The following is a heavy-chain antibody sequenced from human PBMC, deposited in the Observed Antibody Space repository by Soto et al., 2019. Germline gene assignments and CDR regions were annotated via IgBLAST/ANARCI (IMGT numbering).Heavy chain of an antibody. J-gene: IGHJ6*02. CDR1: GFTFSTYS. CDR3: AREYTAWPLAYGLDV. Sequence: KPGGSLRLSCVGSGFTFSTYSINWVRQAPGKGLEWVSSISSRSDIYHADSVKGRFTISRDNAKNSVSLQMNSLRAEDTAVNYCAREYTAWPLAYGLDVWGQGTTVTVSS. V-gene: IGHV3-21*01. D-gene: IGHD2-2*02. CDR2: ISSRSDI.